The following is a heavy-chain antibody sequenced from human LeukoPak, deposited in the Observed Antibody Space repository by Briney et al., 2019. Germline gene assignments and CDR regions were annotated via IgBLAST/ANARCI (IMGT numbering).Heavy chain of an antibody. CDR2: INSDGSST. CDR1: GFTFSSYW. Sequence: HPGGSLRLSCAASGFTFSSYWMHWVRQAPGKGLVWVSRINSDGSSTTYADSVKGRFTISRDNAKNTLYLQMNSLRAEDTAVYYCARETDYYDSSGWGNYFDYWGQGTLVTVSS. CDR3: ARETDYYDSSGWGNYFDY. D-gene: IGHD3-22*01. J-gene: IGHJ4*02. V-gene: IGHV3-74*01.